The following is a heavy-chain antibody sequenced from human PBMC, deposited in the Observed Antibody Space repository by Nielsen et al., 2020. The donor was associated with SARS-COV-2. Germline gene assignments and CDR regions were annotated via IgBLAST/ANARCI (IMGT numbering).Heavy chain of an antibody. J-gene: IGHJ6*02. V-gene: IGHV4-39*01. Sequence: WIRQPPGKGLEWIGSIYYSGSTYYNPSLKSRVTISVGTSKNQFSLKLSSVTAADTAVYYCARHPLLLRFGELSWIHPSWVMDVWGQGTTVTVSS. CDR2: IYYSGST. D-gene: IGHD3-10*01. CDR3: ARHPLLLRFGELSWIHPSWVMDV.